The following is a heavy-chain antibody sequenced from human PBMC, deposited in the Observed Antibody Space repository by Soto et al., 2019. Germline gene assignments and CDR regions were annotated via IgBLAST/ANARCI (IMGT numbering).Heavy chain of an antibody. CDR1: GGSFTSNNW. J-gene: IGHJ4*02. Sequence: ETLSLTCAVSGGSFTSNNWWTCVRQPPGQGLEWIGEIYRTGSTYYADSVKGRFTISRDNSKNTLYLQMNSLRAEDTAVYYCARAVLDRSPFGYWGQGTLVTVSS. CDR3: ARAVLDRSPFGY. V-gene: IGHV3-53*01. D-gene: IGHD1-1*01. CDR2: IYRTGST.